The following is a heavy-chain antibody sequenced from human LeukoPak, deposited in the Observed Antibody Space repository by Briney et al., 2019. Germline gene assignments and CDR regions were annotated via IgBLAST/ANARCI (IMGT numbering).Heavy chain of an antibody. CDR2: IWYDGSKK. D-gene: IGHD1-26*01. CDR1: GLTFSGSG. Sequence: PGGSLRLSCVVSGLTFSGSGFHWARQAPGKGLEWVAIIWYDGSKKYYADSVKGRFTISKDDSKDTVYLQMNSLRAEDTAVYYCAKDRQVGTLDYWGQGTLVTVSS. J-gene: IGHJ4*02. V-gene: IGHV3-33*06. CDR3: AKDRQVGTLDY.